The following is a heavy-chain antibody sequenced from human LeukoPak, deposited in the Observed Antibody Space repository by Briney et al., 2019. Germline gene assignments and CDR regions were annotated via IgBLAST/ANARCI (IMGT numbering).Heavy chain of an antibody. CDR3: GRSESDFFVDY. CDR2: IIPVLRRT. J-gene: IGHJ4*02. D-gene: IGHD3-3*01. Sequence: SVKVSCKASGGTSSSYTIVWVRQAPGQGLELMGRIIPVLRRTHYAQKFQDRVTLTADRITTTAYMELRSLRSEATAMYYCGRSESDFFVDYWGQGTLVTVSS. CDR1: GGTSSSYT. V-gene: IGHV1-69*02.